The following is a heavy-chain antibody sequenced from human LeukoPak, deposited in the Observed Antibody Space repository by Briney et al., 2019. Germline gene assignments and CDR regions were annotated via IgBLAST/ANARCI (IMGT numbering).Heavy chain of an antibody. V-gene: IGHV4-4*09. CDR1: GGSTSSYY. CDR3: ARGTYGGSGN. J-gene: IGHJ4*02. D-gene: IGHD4-23*01. CDR2: IYSSGST. Sequence: SETLSLTCTVSGGSTSSYYWSWIRQPPGKGLEWIGYIYSSGSTNYNPSLKRRATISLDTSKNQFFLRLTSMTAADTAVYYCARGTYGGSGNWGQGTLVTVSA.